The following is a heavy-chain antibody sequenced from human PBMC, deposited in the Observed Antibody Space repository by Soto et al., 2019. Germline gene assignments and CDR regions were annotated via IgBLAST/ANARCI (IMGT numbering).Heavy chain of an antibody. J-gene: IGHJ4*02. CDR3: AREPMATTSLDY. D-gene: IGHD5-12*01. CDR2: IWYDGSNK. Sequence: QVQLVESGGGVVQPGRSLRLSCAASGFTFSSYGMHWVRQAPGKGLEWVAVIWYDGSNKYYADSVKGRFTISRDNSKNTLYLQMNSLRAEDTAVYYCAREPMATTSLDYWGQGTLVTVSS. V-gene: IGHV3-33*01. CDR1: GFTFSSYG.